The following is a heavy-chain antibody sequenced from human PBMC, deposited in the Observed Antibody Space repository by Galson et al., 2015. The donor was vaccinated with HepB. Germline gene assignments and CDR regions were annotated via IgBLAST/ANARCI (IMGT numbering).Heavy chain of an antibody. D-gene: IGHD3-10*01. CDR1: GFTFSSSE. V-gene: IGHV3-48*03. CDR2: ISGNGRTI. J-gene: IGHJ2*01. CDR3: ARDKGENWYLDL. Sequence: SLSLSCAASGFTFSSSEMNWVRQSPGKGLEWVSHISGNGRTIYYADSVKGRFNISRDNAKNSLYLQMNSLRAEDSSVYYCARDKGENWYLDLWGRGTLVSVSS.